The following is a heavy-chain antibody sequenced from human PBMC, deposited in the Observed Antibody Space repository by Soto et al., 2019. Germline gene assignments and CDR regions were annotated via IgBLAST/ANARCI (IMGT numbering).Heavy chain of an antibody. CDR2: ISAYNGNT. V-gene: IGHV1-18*01. Sequence: ASVKVSCKASGYSFTSYSISWVLQAPGQGLEWMGWISAYNGNTNYAQKLQGRVTMTTDTSTSTAYMELRTLRSDDTAVYYCARDSGSYSGWFDPWGQGTLVTVS. J-gene: IGHJ5*02. D-gene: IGHD1-26*01. CDR3: ARDSGSYSGWFDP. CDR1: GYSFTSYS.